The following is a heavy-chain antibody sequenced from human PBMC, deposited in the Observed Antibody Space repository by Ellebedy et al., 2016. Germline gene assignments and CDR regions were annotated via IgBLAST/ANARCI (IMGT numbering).Heavy chain of an antibody. J-gene: IGHJ6*03. D-gene: IGHD3-10*01. V-gene: IGHV3-49*03. CDR3: TRDDTGGYYYYYMDV. CDR2: IRSKAYGGTT. CDR1: GFTFGDYA. Sequence: GESLKISXTASGFTFGDYAMSWFRQAPGKGLEWVGFIRSKAYGGTTEYAASVKGRFTISRDDSKSIAYLQMNSLKTEDTAVYYCTRDDTGGYYYYYMDVWGKGTTVTVSS.